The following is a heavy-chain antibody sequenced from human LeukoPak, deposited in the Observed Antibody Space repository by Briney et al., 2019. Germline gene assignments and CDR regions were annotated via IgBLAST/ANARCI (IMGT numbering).Heavy chain of an antibody. CDR2: ISSSSSYI. CDR3: ARGHSYYYDSSGYPDY. D-gene: IGHD3-22*01. CDR1: GFTFSSYS. Sequence: GGSLRLSCAASGFTFSSYSMNWVRQAPGKGLEWVSSISSSSSYIYYADSVKGRFTISRDNSKNTLYLQMGSLRAEDMAVYYCARGHSYYYDSSGYPDYWGQGTLVTVSS. J-gene: IGHJ4*02. V-gene: IGHV3-21*01.